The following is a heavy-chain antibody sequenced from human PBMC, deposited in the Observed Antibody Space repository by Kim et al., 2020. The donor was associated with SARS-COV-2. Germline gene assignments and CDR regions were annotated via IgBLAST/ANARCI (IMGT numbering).Heavy chain of an antibody. CDR3: AKESGYMVRGVIIGYYFDY. CDR2: ISGSGGST. D-gene: IGHD3-10*01. Sequence: GGSLRLSCAASGFTFSSYAMSWVRQAPGKGLEWVSAISGSGGSTYYADSVKGRFTISRDNSKNTLYLQMNSLRAEDTAVYYCAKESGYMVRGVIIGYYFDYWGQGTLVTVSS. V-gene: IGHV3-23*01. CDR1: GFTFSSYA. J-gene: IGHJ4*02.